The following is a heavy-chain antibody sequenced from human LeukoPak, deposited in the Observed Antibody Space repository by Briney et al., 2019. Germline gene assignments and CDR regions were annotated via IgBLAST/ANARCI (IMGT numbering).Heavy chain of an antibody. CDR2: ISGSGGST. D-gene: IGHD6-13*01. V-gene: IGHV3-23*01. CDR1: GFTFSRSA. Sequence: GGSLRLSCAASGFTFSRSAMSWVRQAPGKGLEWVSAISGSGGSTYYADSVKGRFTISRDNSKNTLYLQMNSLRAEDTAVYYCAKDRAAGDSFDYWGQGTLVTVSS. CDR3: AKDRAAGDSFDY. J-gene: IGHJ4*02.